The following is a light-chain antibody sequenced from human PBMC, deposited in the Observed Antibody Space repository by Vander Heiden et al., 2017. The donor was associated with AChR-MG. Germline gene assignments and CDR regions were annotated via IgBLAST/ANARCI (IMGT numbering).Light chain of an antibody. CDR2: EDN. Sequence: NFMLTQPHSVSESPGKTVTISCTGSSGSIASNYVQWYQQRPGSAPTTVIYEDNQRPSGVPDRFSGSIDSSSNSASLTISGLKTEDEADYYCQSYDSIPGWVFGGGTKLTVL. CDR1: SGSIASNY. V-gene: IGLV6-57*02. CDR3: QSYDSIPGWV. J-gene: IGLJ3*02.